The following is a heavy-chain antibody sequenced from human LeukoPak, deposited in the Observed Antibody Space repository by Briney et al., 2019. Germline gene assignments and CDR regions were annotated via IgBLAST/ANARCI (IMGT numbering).Heavy chain of an antibody. Sequence: PGGSLRLSCAASGFTVSSKYMSWVRQAPGQGLEWVSVIYSGGSTFYADSVKGRFTISRDNSKNTLFLQMSSLRAEDTAVYYCAGDHDSSGWYVFDYWGQGSLVTVSS. V-gene: IGHV3-53*01. CDR3: AGDHDSSGWYVFDY. CDR2: IYSGGST. CDR1: GFTVSSKY. D-gene: IGHD6-19*01. J-gene: IGHJ4*02.